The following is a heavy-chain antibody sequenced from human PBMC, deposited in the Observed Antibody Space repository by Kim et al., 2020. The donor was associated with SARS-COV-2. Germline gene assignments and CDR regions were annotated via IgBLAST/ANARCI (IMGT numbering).Heavy chain of an antibody. CDR2: ISGSGGDT. V-gene: IGHV3-23*01. CDR3: VKDAYDWFVDAFDM. CDR1: GFSFRSDA. D-gene: IGHD3-9*01. Sequence: GGSLRLSCAASGFSFRSDAMSWVRQAPGKGLEWVSVISGSGGDTYYADSVKGRFTISRDNSKNTLYLQLNSLRADVTAVYYCVKDAYDWFVDAFDMWGQGTVVTVSS. J-gene: IGHJ3*02.